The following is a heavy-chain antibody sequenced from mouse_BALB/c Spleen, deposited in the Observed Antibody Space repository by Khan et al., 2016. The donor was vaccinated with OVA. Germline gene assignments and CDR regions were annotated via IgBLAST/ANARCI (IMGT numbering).Heavy chain of an antibody. CDR1: GYTFTDFT. CDR2: ISTYYGAV. J-gene: IGHJ3*01. Sequence: QVQLKESGAELVRPGVSVKISCKGSGYTFTDFTMHWVKQSHAKSLEWIGVISTYYGAVNYNQKFKGKATMTVDKSSSTAYMELARLTSEDSAIXNCRRGGGGNRFADWGQGTLVTVSA. V-gene: IGHV1S137*01. CDR3: RRGGGGNRFAD.